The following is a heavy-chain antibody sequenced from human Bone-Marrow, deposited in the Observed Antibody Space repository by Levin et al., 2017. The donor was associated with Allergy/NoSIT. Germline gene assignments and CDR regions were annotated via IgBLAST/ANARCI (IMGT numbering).Heavy chain of an antibody. J-gene: IGHJ3*01. Sequence: GESLKISCAASGFTLSSYGIHWVRQTPGKGLEWLALISYDASHKFYADSVKGRFTISRDNSKNTVNLQMDNLKTEDTAVYYCARDRIDHCIGDSCYSAFDVWGQGTLVTVS. CDR2: ISYDASHK. CDR1: GFTLSSYG. V-gene: IGHV3-30*03. CDR3: ARDRIDHCIGDSCYSAFDV. D-gene: IGHD2-15*01.